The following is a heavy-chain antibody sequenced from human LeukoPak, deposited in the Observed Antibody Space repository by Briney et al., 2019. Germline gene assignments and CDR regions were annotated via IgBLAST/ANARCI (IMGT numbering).Heavy chain of an antibody. D-gene: IGHD3-3*01. V-gene: IGHV3-30*04. CDR1: GFTFNDYI. J-gene: IGHJ6*02. CDR3: ARKGGSRFLGRYKYYGLDV. CDR2: ISYDGSSE. Sequence: QPGRSLRLSCAASGFTFNDYIIHWVRQAPGKGLEWVALISYDGSSEYYADSVKGRFTISRDNSKNTLYLQMDSLRVEDTAVYYCARKGGSRFLGRYKYYGLDVWGQGTTVTVS.